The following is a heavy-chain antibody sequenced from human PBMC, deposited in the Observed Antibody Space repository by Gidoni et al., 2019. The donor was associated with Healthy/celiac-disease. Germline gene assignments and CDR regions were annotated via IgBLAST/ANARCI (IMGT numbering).Heavy chain of an antibody. CDR2: IIPIFGTA. V-gene: IGHV1-69*01. CDR3: ARDLPSGQQRRAHLDTT. J-gene: IGHJ5*02. Sequence: QVQLVQSGAEVKKPGSSVKVSCKASGGTFSSYAISWVRQAPGQGLEWMGGIIPIFGTANYAQKFQGRVTITADESTSTAYMELSSLRSEDTAVYYCARDLPSGQQRRAHLDTTWGQGTLVTVSS. CDR1: GGTFSSYA. D-gene: IGHD1-1*01.